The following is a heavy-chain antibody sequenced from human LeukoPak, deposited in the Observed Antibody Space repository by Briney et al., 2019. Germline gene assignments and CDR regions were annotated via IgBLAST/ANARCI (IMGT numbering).Heavy chain of an antibody. CDR2: VDSAGAP. CDR3: VKEALTVAGNWHFDL. V-gene: IGHV3-13*05. D-gene: IGHD6-19*01. CDR1: GFTFNNYD. J-gene: IGHJ2*01. Sequence: GGSLRLSCAASGFTFNNYDMHWVRHVIGKGLEWVSAVDSAGAPYYAGSVKGRFTISRENAKKSLYLQMGSLGAGDTAVYYCVKEALTVAGNWHFDLWGRGTLVTVSS.